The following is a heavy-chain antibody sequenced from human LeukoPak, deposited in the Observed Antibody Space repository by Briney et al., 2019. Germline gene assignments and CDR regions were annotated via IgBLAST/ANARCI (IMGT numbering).Heavy chain of an antibody. CDR1: GFRFSSYW. CDR2: TDQDGSDK. J-gene: IGHJ3*02. D-gene: IGHD6-6*01. CDR3: AKDIAARQLGAFDI. V-gene: IGHV3-7*03. Sequence: GGSLRLSCAASGFRFSSYWMSWVRQAPGKGLEWVANTDQDGSDKHYVDSVKGRVSISRDNAKSSLFLQMNSLRAEDTAVYYCAKDIAARQLGAFDIWGQGTMVTVSS.